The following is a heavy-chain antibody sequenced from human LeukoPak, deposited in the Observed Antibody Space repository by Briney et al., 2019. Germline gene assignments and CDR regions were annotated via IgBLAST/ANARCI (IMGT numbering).Heavy chain of an antibody. Sequence: ASETLSLTCSVSGGSTRSYFWSWIRQSAGRGLEHIGRIYSTGSTNYSPSLKSRVSMSVDTSKNQFSLTLRSVTAADTAIYYCARAGYTSTWTFDYWGQGILVTVSS. V-gene: IGHV4-4*07. CDR2: IYSTGST. CDR1: GGSTRSYF. J-gene: IGHJ4*02. CDR3: ARAGYTSTWTFDY. D-gene: IGHD6-13*01.